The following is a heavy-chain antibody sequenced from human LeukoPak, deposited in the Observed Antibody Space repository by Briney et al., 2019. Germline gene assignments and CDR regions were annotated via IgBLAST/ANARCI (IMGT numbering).Heavy chain of an antibody. CDR2: IDDDGGST. CDR3: ARRVGGTPDY. Sequence: GGSLRLSCAASGFTFSTDIMTWLRPAPGKELEWVSAIDDDGGSTDYADSVRGRFPISRDNSKNTLFLQMNRLRADDTALYYCARRVGGTPDYWGRGTLVTVSS. D-gene: IGHD6-19*01. V-gene: IGHV3-23*01. CDR1: GFTFSTDI. J-gene: IGHJ4*02.